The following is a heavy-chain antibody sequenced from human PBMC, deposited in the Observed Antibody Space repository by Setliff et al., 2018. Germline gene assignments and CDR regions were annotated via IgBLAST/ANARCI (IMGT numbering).Heavy chain of an antibody. Sequence: LKISCAASGFSFSNHGMHWVRQAPGKGLEWVAFIRHDGNNKYYKDSVRGRFTISRDNSKNTVYLQMNTLRPEDTAVYYCAKELIEVLMTGLEFWGQGTMVTVSS. V-gene: IGHV3-30*02. J-gene: IGHJ4*02. CDR1: GFSFSNHG. CDR3: AKELIEVLMTGLEF. D-gene: IGHD3-22*01. CDR2: IRHDGNNK.